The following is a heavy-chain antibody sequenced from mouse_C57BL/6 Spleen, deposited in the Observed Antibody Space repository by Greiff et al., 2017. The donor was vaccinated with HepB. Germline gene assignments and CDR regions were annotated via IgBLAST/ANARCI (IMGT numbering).Heavy chain of an antibody. J-gene: IGHJ3*01. Sequence: QVQLQQSGAELVKPGASVKISCKASGYTFTDYYINWVKQRPGQGLEWIGKIGPGSGSTYYNDKFKGKATLIADKSSSTAYMQLSSLTSEDSAVYFCTIYGSSLAPGFAYWGQGTLVTVSA. V-gene: IGHV1-77*01. CDR1: GYTFTDYY. CDR3: TIYGSSLAPGFAY. CDR2: IGPGSGST. D-gene: IGHD1-1*01.